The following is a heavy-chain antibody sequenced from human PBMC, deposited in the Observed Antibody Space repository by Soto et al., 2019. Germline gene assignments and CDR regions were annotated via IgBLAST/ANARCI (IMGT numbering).Heavy chain of an antibody. Sequence: GGSLRLSCAASGFTFSSYGMHWVRQAPGKGLEWVAVIWYDGSNKYYADSVKGRFTISRDNSKNTLCLQMNSLRAEDTAVYYCARDHRGLAARPNWFAPWGQGTLVTVSS. V-gene: IGHV3-33*08. CDR2: IWYDGSNK. CDR1: GFTFSSYG. D-gene: IGHD6-6*01. J-gene: IGHJ5*02. CDR3: ARDHRGLAARPNWFAP.